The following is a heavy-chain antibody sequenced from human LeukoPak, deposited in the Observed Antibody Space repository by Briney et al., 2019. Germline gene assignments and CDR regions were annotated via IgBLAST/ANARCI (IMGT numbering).Heavy chain of an antibody. CDR1: GYTFTSYY. CDR3: ARTRRYSRNAFDI. CDR2: ISGYNGNT. Sequence: ASVKVSCKASGYTFTSYYMHWVRQAPGQGLEWMGWISGYNGNTNYAQKFQGRVTMTTDTSTSTAYMELRSLRSDDTAVYYCARTRRYSRNAFDIWGQGTMVTVSS. J-gene: IGHJ3*02. D-gene: IGHD3-9*01. V-gene: IGHV1-18*04.